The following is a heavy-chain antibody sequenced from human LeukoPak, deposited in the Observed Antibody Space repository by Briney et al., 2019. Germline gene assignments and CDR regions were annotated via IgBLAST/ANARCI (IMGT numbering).Heavy chain of an antibody. CDR2: ISSSSSYI. V-gene: IGHV3-21*01. CDR3: ARDPYSSGWLTRGY. J-gene: IGHJ4*02. D-gene: IGHD6-19*01. CDR1: GFTFSSYS. Sequence: PGGSLRLSCAASGFTFSSYSMNWVCQAPGKGLEWVSSISSSSSYIYYADSVKGRFTISRDNAKNSLYLQMNSLRAEDTAVYYCARDPYSSGWLTRGYWGQGTLVTVSS.